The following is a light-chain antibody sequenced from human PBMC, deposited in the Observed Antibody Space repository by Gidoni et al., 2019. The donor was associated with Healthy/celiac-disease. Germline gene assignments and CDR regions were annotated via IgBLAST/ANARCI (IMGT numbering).Light chain of an antibody. J-gene: IGKJ3*01. Sequence: DIQMTQSPSPLSASVGDRVTITCQASQDISNYLNWYQQKPGKAPKLLIYDASNLETGVPSRFSGSGSRTDFTFTISSLQPDDIATYYCQQYDNLPSFGPGTKVDIK. CDR2: DAS. CDR3: QQYDNLPS. CDR1: QDISNY. V-gene: IGKV1-33*01.